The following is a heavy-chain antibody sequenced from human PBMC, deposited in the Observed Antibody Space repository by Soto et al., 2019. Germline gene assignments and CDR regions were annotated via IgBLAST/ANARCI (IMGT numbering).Heavy chain of an antibody. CDR3: ARGDRFRCRGGRCFSDGLVLS. CDR1: GFTFGIYS. V-gene: IGHV3-48*02. D-gene: IGHD2-15*01. J-gene: IGHJ5*02. CDR2: INGSSSTR. Sequence: EVQLVESGGGLVQRGGSLRLSCAASGFTFGIYSMNWVRQAPGKGLEWISYINGSSSTRYYADSVKGRFIISRDNADNSLYLQMNRLRDADTAVYYCARGDRFRCRGGRCFSDGLVLSWGQGTLVTVSS.